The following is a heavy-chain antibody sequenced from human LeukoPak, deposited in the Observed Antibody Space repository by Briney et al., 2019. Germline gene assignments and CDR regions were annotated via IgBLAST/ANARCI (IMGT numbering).Heavy chain of an antibody. D-gene: IGHD2-15*01. Sequence: ASVKVSCKASGGTFSSYAISWVRQAPGQGLEWMGRIIPILGIANYAQKFQGRVTITADKSTSTAYMELSSLRSEDTAVYYCDLAAPANFYYYYGMDVWGQGTTVTVSS. CDR2: IIPILGIA. J-gene: IGHJ6*02. CDR1: GGTFSSYA. CDR3: DLAAPANFYYYYGMDV. V-gene: IGHV1-69*04.